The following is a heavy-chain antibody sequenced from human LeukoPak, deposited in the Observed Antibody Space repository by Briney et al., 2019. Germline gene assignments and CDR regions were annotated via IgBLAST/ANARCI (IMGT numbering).Heavy chain of an antibody. CDR1: GFTFSSYA. Sequence: PGGSLRLSCAASGFTFSSYAMSWVHQAPGKGLEWVSAISGSGGSTYYADSVKGRFTISRDNSKNTLYLQMNSLRAEDTAVYYCAKGPFYDFWSGYYDWFDPWGQGTLVTVSS. CDR3: AKGPFYDFWSGYYDWFDP. V-gene: IGHV3-23*01. J-gene: IGHJ5*02. D-gene: IGHD3-3*01. CDR2: ISGSGGST.